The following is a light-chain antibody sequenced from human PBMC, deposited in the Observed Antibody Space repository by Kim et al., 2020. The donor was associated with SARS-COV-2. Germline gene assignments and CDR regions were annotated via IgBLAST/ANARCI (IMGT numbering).Light chain of an antibody. Sequence: ASVVDRVTITCRASKSSSSHLTWYQLKPGKAPKLLIYAASSLQGGVPSRFSGGGSGTDFTLTITSLQAEDFATYYCQQTSNAPYTFGQGTKLEI. CDR2: AAS. CDR1: KSSSSH. V-gene: IGKV1-39*01. CDR3: QQTSNAPYT. J-gene: IGKJ2*01.